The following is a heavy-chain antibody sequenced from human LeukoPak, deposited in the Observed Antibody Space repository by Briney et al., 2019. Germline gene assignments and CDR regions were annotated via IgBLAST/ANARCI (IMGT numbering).Heavy chain of an antibody. CDR3: RRPGGGLYNWFDP. Sequence: SETLSLTCAHHGGSFSGYYWCWIRQPPGKGLEWIASIYYSGSTYNNPSLKRRVTISVDTSKNQLSLCLSTVTAADTAVYYCRRPGGGLYNWFDPCGQGTLVTVSS. V-gene: IGHV4-34*01. CDR2: IYYSGST. CDR1: GGSFSGYY. J-gene: IGHJ5*02. D-gene: IGHD3-10*01.